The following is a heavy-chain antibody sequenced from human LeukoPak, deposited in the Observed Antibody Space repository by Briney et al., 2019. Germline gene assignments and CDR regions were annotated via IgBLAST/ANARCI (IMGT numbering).Heavy chain of an antibody. D-gene: IGHD2-2*02. CDR3: ARHPSTIPYYFDY. CDR1: GGSISSYY. Sequence: PSETLSLTCTVSGGSISSYYWSWIRQPPEKGLEWIGYIYTSGSTNYNPSLKSRVTISVDTSKNQFSLKLSSVTAADTAVYYCARHPSTIPYYFDYWGQGTLVTVSS. J-gene: IGHJ4*02. V-gene: IGHV4-4*09. CDR2: IYTSGST.